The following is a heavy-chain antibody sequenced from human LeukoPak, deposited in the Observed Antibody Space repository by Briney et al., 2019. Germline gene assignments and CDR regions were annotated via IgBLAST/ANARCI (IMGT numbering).Heavy chain of an antibody. J-gene: IGHJ4*02. CDR2: ISAYNGNT. V-gene: IGHV1-18*04. CDR3: AREPYDSSGYYYVATHYFDY. Sequence: ASVKVSCKASGYTFTSYYMHWVRQAPGQGLEWMGWISAYNGNTNYAQKVQGRVTMTTDTSTSTAYMELRSLRSDDTAVYYCAREPYDSSGYYYVATHYFDYWGQGTLSPSPQ. D-gene: IGHD3-22*01. CDR1: GYTFTSYY.